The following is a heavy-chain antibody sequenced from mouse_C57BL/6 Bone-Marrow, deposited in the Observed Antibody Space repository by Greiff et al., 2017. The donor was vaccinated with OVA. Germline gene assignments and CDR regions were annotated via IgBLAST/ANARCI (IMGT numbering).Heavy chain of an antibody. D-gene: IGHD2-4*01. V-gene: IGHV1-81*01. CDR2: IYPRSGNT. CDR1: GYTFTSYG. CDR3: ARFDYDYGRGFAY. Sequence: QVQLQQSGAELARPGASVKLSCTASGYTFTSYGISWVKQRTGQGLEWIGEIYPRSGNTYYNEKFKGKATLTADKSSSTAYMELRSLTSEDSAVYFCARFDYDYGRGFAYWGQGTLVTVSA. J-gene: IGHJ3*01.